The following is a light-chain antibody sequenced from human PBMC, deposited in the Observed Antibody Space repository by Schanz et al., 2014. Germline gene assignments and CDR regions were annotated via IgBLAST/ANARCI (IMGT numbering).Light chain of an antibody. V-gene: IGLV2-14*02. CDR1: SSDVGSNNI. CDR3: GSYAGNINWV. J-gene: IGLJ3*02. Sequence: QSALTQPASVSGSPGQSITISCTGTSSDVGSNNIVSWYQQHPGKAPKLMIYEGTKRPLGVPDRFSGSKSDNTASLTVSGLQVEDEADYYCGSYAGNINWVFGGGTKLTVL. CDR2: EGT.